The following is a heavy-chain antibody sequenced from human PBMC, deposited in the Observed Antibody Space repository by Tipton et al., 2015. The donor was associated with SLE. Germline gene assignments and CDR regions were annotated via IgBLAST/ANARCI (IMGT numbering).Heavy chain of an antibody. J-gene: IGHJ6*02. V-gene: IGHV4-59*01. CDR1: GDSISSYY. CDR3: ARAKFMVQKVTHYYFGLDV. D-gene: IGHD3-10*01. Sequence: TLSLTCTISGDSISSYYWNWIRQTPGKGLEWLGYVYYSGGTNYNPSVRSRATISVDTSKNHFSLRLTSVTAADTAVYYCARAKFMVQKVTHYYFGLDVWGQGTTVTVSS. CDR2: VYYSGGT.